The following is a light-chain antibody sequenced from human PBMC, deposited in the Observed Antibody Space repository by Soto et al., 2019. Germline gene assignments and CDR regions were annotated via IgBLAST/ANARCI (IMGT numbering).Light chain of an antibody. Sequence: IVMTQSPAALSVSPGERATLSCRASQSVGSDLAWYQHTPGQPPRLLIYGASTRATGIPGRFSGSGSGTEFTLTISSLQSEDFAVYFCQQYNNWPPWTFGQGTKV. V-gene: IGKV3-15*01. CDR1: QSVGSD. CDR3: QQYNNWPPWT. J-gene: IGKJ1*01. CDR2: GAS.